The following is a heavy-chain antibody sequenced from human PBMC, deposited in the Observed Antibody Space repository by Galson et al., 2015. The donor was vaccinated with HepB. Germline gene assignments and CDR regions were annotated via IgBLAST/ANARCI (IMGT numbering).Heavy chain of an antibody. Sequence: LRLSCAASGFTFSSSWMHWVRQAPGKGLVWVSRIKGDGVTTNYADAVKGRFTISRDNAKNTLYLQMNSLRDDDTAVYYCTSDLWGAGDYWGQGTLVTVSS. V-gene: IGHV3-74*01. CDR1: GFTFSSSW. D-gene: IGHD3-10*01. CDR3: TSDLWGAGDY. CDR2: IKGDGVTT. J-gene: IGHJ4*02.